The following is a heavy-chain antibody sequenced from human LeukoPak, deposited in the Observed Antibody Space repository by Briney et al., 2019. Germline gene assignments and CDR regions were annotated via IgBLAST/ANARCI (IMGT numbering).Heavy chain of an antibody. CDR1: GFTFSDYY. CDR3: ATYSSSPSRAFDI. CDR2: ISPSGSST. Sequence: GGSLRLSCAASGFTFSDYYMSWIRQAPGKGLEWVSYISPSGSSTHYTDSVKGRFTISRDNAKISLYLQMNSLRVEDTAVYYCATYSSSPSRAFDIWGQGTMVTVSS. V-gene: IGHV3-11*04. J-gene: IGHJ3*02. D-gene: IGHD6-6*01.